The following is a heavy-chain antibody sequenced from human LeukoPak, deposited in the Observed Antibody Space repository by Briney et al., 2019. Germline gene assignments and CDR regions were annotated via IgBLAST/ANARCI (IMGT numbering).Heavy chain of an antibody. CDR1: GGSISSGSYY. J-gene: IGHJ3*02. CDR2: IYTSGST. D-gene: IGHD3-22*01. V-gene: IGHV4-61*02. Sequence: SQTLSLTCAVSGGSISSGSYYWSWIRQPAGKGLEWIGRIYTSGSTNYNPSLKSRATISVDTSKNQFSLKLSSVTAADTAVYYCARAMTSITMIPSPGAFDIWGQGTMVTVSS. CDR3: ARAMTSITMIPSPGAFDI.